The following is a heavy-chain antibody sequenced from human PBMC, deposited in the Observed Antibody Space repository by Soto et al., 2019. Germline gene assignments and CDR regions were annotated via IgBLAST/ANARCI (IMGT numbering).Heavy chain of an antibody. CDR2: INHSGST. CDR3: ARTGSPHYYYGMDV. Sequence: PSETLSLTCAGSGGFFSRYYWSWIRQPPGNGLEWIGEINHSGSTNYNPSLKSRVTISVDTSKNQFSLKLSSVTAADTAVYYCARTGSPHYYYGMDVWGKGTTVTVSS. D-gene: IGHD6-13*01. CDR1: GGFFSRYY. V-gene: IGHV4-34*01. J-gene: IGHJ6*04.